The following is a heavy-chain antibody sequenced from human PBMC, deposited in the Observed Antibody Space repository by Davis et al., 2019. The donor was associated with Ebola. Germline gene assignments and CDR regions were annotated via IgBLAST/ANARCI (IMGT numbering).Heavy chain of an antibody. CDR2: INHSGST. D-gene: IGHD7-27*01. CDR3: ARLGYYYYYYGMDV. Sequence: SQTLSLTCAVYGGSFRGYYWSWIRQPPGKGLEWIGEINHSGSTNYNPSLKSRVTISVDTSKNQFSLKLSSVTAADTAVYYCARLGYYYYYYGMDVWGQGTTVTVSS. CDR1: GGSFRGYY. J-gene: IGHJ6*02. V-gene: IGHV4-34*01.